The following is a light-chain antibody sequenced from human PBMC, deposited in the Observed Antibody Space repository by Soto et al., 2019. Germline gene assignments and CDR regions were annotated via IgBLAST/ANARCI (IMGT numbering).Light chain of an antibody. CDR2: AAS. CDR1: QSISSY. CDR3: QQSYSTPRT. J-gene: IGKJ1*01. V-gene: IGKV1-39*01. Sequence: DIQMTQSPSSLSASVGDRVTITCRASQSISSYLNWYQHKVTKAPKLLIYAASTLQSGVPSRFSGSGSGTDFTLTISSLQPEDFATYYCQQSYSTPRTFGQGTKVEIK.